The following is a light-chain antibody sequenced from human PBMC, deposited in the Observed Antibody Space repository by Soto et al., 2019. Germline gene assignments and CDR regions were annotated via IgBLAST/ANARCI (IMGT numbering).Light chain of an antibody. V-gene: IGLV2-8*01. J-gene: IGLJ2*01. CDR3: CAYAGINTVI. Sequence: QSVLTQPASVSGSPGQSITISCTGTSSDVGGYNYVSWYQQHPGKAPKLMIYEVSNRPSGVPDRFSGSKSGNTASLTVSGLQAEDEADYYCCAYAGINTVIFGGGTKLTVL. CDR1: SSDVGGYNY. CDR2: EVS.